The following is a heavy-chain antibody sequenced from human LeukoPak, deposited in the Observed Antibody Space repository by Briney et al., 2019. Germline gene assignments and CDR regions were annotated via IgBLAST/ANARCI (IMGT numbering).Heavy chain of an antibody. CDR1: GFTFSDYY. Sequence: GGSLRLSCAASGFTFSDYYMSWIRQAPGKGLEWVSYISSSGSTIYYADSVKGRFTISRDNAKNSLYLQMNSLRAEDTALYYCARFETVAAKPFEYWGQGTLVTVSS. CDR2: ISSSGSTI. CDR3: ARFETVAAKPFEY. J-gene: IGHJ4*02. D-gene: IGHD6-19*01. V-gene: IGHV3-11*04.